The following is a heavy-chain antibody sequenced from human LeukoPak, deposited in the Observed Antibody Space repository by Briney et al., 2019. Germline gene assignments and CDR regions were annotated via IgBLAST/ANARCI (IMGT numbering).Heavy chain of an antibody. J-gene: IGHJ4*02. CDR3: AKAGLDWLSDSFDY. V-gene: IGHV3-30-3*01. D-gene: IGHD3-9*01. Sequence: GGSLRLSCAASGFTFSSYAMHWVRQAPGKGLEWVAVISYDGSNKYYADSVKGRFTISRDNSKNTLYLQMNSLRAEDTAVYYCAKAGLDWLSDSFDYWGQGTLVTVSS. CDR2: ISYDGSNK. CDR1: GFTFSSYA.